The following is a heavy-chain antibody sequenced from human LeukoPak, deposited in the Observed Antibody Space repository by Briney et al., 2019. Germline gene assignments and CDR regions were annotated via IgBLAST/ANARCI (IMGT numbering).Heavy chain of an antibody. CDR1: GYTFTGYY. D-gene: IGHD3-22*01. V-gene: IGHV1-2*06. CDR2: INPKSGGT. CDR3: AISTSPYVIEVWTNGPLDY. J-gene: IGHJ4*02. Sequence: GASVKVSCKASGYTFTGYYMHWVRQAPGQGLEWMGRINPKSGGTNYAQEFQGRVTMTRDTSINTAYMELSRVRSDDTAVYYCAISTSPYVIEVWTNGPLDYWGQGTLVTVPS.